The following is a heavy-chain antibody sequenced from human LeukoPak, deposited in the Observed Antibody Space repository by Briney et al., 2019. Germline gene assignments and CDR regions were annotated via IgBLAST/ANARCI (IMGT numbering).Heavy chain of an antibody. D-gene: IGHD2-15*01. Sequence: GGSLRLSCAASGFTFNSHWMHWVRQAPGKGLMWVSRIESDGSSKMYADSVRGRFTISRDNAKNTLYLQMNSLRAEDTAVYYCTREHRGAGPTVDYRGQGALVTVSS. CDR1: GFTFNSHW. CDR3: TREHRGAGPTVDY. CDR2: IESDGSSK. J-gene: IGHJ4*02. V-gene: IGHV3-74*03.